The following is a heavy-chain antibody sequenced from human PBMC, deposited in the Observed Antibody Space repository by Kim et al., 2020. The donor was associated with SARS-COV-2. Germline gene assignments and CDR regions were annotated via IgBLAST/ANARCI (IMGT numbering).Heavy chain of an antibody. Sequence: GESLKISCKGSGYSFTSYWIGWVRQMPGKGLEWMGIIYPGDSDTRYSPSFQGQVTISADKSTSTAYLQWSSLKASDPARYYCSRLQLPPINWFDPWGQGTLVTVPS. CDR3: SRLQLPPINWFDP. CDR2: IYPGDSDT. D-gene: IGHD2-2*01. V-gene: IGHV5-51*01. CDR1: GYSFTSYW. J-gene: IGHJ5*02.